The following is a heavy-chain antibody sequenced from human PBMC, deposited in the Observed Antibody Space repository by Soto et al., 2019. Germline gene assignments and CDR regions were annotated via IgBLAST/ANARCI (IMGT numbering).Heavy chain of an antibody. CDR3: ARDGRRVFDSSGWYVFDY. J-gene: IGHJ4*02. CDR2: ISSSSSYT. Sequence: PGGSLRLSCAASGFTFSDYYMSWIRQAPGKGLEWVSYISSSSSYTNYADSVKGRFTISRDNAKNSLYLQMNSLRAEDTAVYYCARDGRRVFDSSGWYVFDYWGQGTLVTVSS. CDR1: GFTFSDYY. D-gene: IGHD6-19*01. V-gene: IGHV3-11*06.